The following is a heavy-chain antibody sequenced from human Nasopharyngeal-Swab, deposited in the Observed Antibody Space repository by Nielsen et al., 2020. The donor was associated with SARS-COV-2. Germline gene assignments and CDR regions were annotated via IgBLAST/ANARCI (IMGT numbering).Heavy chain of an antibody. CDR2: IYYSGST. D-gene: IGHD3-3*01. CDR1: GGSISSYY. Sequence: GSLRLSCPVSGGSISSYYWSWIRQPPGKGLEWIGYIYYSGSTNYNPSLKSRVTISVDTSKNQFSLKLSSVTAADTAVYYCARASHVVRFLEPYFDYWGQGTLVTVSS. V-gene: IGHV4-59*01. J-gene: IGHJ4*02. CDR3: ARASHVVRFLEPYFDY.